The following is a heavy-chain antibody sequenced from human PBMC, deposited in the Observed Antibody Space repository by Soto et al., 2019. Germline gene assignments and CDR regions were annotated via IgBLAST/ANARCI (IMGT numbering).Heavy chain of an antibody. D-gene: IGHD3-10*01. Sequence: SETLSLTCTVSGGSISSSSYYWGWIRQPPGKGLEWIGSIYYSGSTYYNPSLKSRVTISVDTSKNQLSLKLSSVTAADTAVYYFARRVTMVRGVSYHYYYGMDVWGQGTTVTVSS. CDR1: GGSISSSSYY. V-gene: IGHV4-39*01. CDR2: IYYSGST. CDR3: ARRVTMVRGVSYHYYYGMDV. J-gene: IGHJ6*02.